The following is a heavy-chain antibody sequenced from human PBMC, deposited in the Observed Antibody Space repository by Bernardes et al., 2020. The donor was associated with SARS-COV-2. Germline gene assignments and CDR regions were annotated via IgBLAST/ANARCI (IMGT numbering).Heavy chain of an antibody. D-gene: IGHD3-10*01. J-gene: IGHJ3*01. CDR2: IKPDGRDK. CDR3: ARGHYGV. Sequence: GGSLRLSCVASGFTFSESWMNWVRQAPGKGLEWVANIKPDGRDKDYVDSLRGRFTISRDNAKNSLYLQMNSLRVEDTGVYYCARGHYGVWGQGTMVTVPS. CDR1: GFTFSESW. V-gene: IGHV3-7*01.